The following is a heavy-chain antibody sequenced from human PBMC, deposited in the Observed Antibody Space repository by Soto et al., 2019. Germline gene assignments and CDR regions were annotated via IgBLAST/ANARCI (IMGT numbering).Heavy chain of an antibody. CDR2: IYYSGST. CDR3: AMHPGGNGYYLHFDY. Sequence: PSETLSLTCTVSGGSISSGGYYWSWIRQHPGKGLEWIGYIYYSGSTQYNPSLKSRVIISVDTSKNQFSLKLSSVTAADTAVYYCAMHPGGNGYYLHFDYWGQGTPVTVSS. D-gene: IGHD3-3*01. CDR1: GGSISSGGYY. V-gene: IGHV4-31*03. J-gene: IGHJ4*02.